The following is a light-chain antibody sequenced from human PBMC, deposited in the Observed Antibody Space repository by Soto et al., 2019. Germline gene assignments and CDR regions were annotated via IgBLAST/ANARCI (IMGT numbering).Light chain of an antibody. Sequence: DIVLPQSTATLSLSPGERATLSCRASQNIDTYLDWYQQKPGQAPRLLIYDASNRATGIPARFSGSGSGTDFTLTISSLEPEDFAVYYCQQRSNWLFTFGQGTRLEIK. J-gene: IGKJ5*01. CDR1: QNIDTY. CDR3: QQRSNWLFT. CDR2: DAS. V-gene: IGKV3-11*01.